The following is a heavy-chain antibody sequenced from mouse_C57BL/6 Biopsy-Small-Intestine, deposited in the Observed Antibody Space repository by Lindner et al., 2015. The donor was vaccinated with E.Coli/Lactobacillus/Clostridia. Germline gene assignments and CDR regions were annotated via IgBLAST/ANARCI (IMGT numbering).Heavy chain of an antibody. V-gene: IGHV1-82*01. D-gene: IGHD2-14*01. CDR1: GYAFSSYW. CDR3: SRGTRLDF. J-gene: IGHJ2*01. Sequence: VQLQESGAELVKPGASVKISCKPSGYAFSSYWMNWVKQRPGKGLEWIGQIYPGDGDITYNEKFRGKAALTADKSSSTAYMQLNSLTSEDSAVYFCSRGTRLDFWAQGSTLTVSA. CDR2: IYPGDGDI.